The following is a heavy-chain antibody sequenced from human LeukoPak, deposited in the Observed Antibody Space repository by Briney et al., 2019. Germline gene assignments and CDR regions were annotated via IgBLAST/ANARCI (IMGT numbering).Heavy chain of an antibody. CDR1: ADAINTSSYY. CDR3: ARSDYYDYRQIDY. D-gene: IGHD3-16*01. CDR2: IYYGGIT. Sequence: PSETLSLTCTGTADAINTSSYYWGWVRQTPGKGLEWLGSIYYGGITHYNPSLKSRLTIYVDTSRNQFSLHLFSVTAADTAVFYCARSDYYDYRQIDYWGQGTLVTVSS. J-gene: IGHJ4*02. V-gene: IGHV4-39*01.